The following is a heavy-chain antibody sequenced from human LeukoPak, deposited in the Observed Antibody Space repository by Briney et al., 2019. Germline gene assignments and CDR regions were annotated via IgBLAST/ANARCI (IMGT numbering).Heavy chain of an antibody. V-gene: IGHV3-21*01. D-gene: IGHD3-3*01. CDR3: ARSVFGVVITTAFDY. CDR2: ISSSSSYI. CDR1: GFTFSSYS. Sequence: GGSLRLSCAASGFTFSSYSMNWVRQAPGKGLEWVSSISSSSSYIYYADSVKGRFTISRDNAKNSLYLQMNSLRAEDTAVYYCARSVFGVVITTAFDYWGQGTLVTVSS. J-gene: IGHJ4*02.